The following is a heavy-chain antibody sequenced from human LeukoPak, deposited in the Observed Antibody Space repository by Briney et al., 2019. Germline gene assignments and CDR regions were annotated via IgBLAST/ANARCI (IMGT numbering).Heavy chain of an antibody. CDR1: GGSISSYY. CDR3: ARHASYGSGSYRFDP. J-gene: IGHJ5*02. Sequence: PSETLSLTCTVSGGSISSYYWSWIRQPPGKGLEWIGYIYYSGSTNYNPSLKSRVTISVDTSKNQFSLKLSSVTAADTAVYYCARHASYGSGSYRFDPWGQGTLVTVSS. CDR2: IYYSGST. D-gene: IGHD3-10*01. V-gene: IGHV4-59*08.